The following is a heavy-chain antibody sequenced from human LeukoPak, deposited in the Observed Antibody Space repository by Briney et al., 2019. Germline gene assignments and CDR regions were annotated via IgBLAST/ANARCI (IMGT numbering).Heavy chain of an antibody. Sequence: SETLSLTCTVSGGSISSSSYYWGWIRQPPGKGLEWIGSIYYSGSTYYNPSLKSRVTISLDTSKNQFSLKLSSVTAADTAVYYCASSSYYDIFYFDYWGQGTLVTVSS. V-gene: IGHV4-39*07. D-gene: IGHD3-9*01. J-gene: IGHJ4*02. CDR1: GGSISSSSYY. CDR2: IYYSGST. CDR3: ASSSYYDIFYFDY.